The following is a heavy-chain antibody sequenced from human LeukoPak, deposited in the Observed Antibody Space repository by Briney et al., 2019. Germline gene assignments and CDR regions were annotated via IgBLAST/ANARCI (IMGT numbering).Heavy chain of an antibody. CDR3: AHSMTTVTDWFDP. CDR1: GYSISSGQH. CDR2: IYWDDDK. Sequence: TLSLTCIVSGYSISSGQHCGCIRQPPGKALEWLALIYWDDDKRYSPSLKSRLTITKDTSNNQVVLTMTNMDPVDTATYYCAHSMTTVTDWFDPWGQGTLVTVSS. V-gene: IGHV2-5*08. J-gene: IGHJ5*02. D-gene: IGHD4-17*01.